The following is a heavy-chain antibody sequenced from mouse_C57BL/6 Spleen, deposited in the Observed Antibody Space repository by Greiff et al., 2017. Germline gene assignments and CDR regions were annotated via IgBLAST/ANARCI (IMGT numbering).Heavy chain of an antibody. CDR2: IDPANGNT. Sequence: VQLQQSVAELVRPGASVKLSCTASGFNIKNTYMPWVKQRPEQGLEWIGRIDPANGNTKYAPKFQGKATITADTSSNTAYLQLSSLTSEDTAIYYCAYSNSFAYWGQGTLVTVSA. J-gene: IGHJ3*01. CDR3: AYSNSFAY. V-gene: IGHV14-3*01. CDR1: GFNIKNTY. D-gene: IGHD2-5*01.